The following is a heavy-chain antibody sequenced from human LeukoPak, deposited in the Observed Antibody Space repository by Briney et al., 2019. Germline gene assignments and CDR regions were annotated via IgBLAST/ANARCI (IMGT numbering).Heavy chain of an antibody. CDR1: GYTFTSYD. Sequence: GASVKVSCKASGYTFTSYDINWVRQATGQGLEWMGWMNPNSGNTGYAQKFQGRVTITRNTPISTAYMELSSLRSEDTPVYYCARGRGPMTGRVRYSSGRGPYYYYMDVWGKGTTVTISS. J-gene: IGHJ6*03. V-gene: IGHV1-8*03. CDR2: MNPNSGNT. D-gene: IGHD6-19*01. CDR3: ARGRGPMTGRVRYSSGRGPYYYYMDV.